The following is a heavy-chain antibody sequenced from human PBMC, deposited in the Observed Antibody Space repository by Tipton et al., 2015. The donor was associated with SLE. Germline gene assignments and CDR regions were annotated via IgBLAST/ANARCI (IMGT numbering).Heavy chain of an antibody. CDR2: ISGSGDVT. CDR1: GFTFSSYA. D-gene: IGHD6-19*01. Sequence: QLVQSGGGLVQPGGSLRLSCAASGFTFSSYAMNWVRQAPGKGLEWVSAISGSGDVTYYADSVQGRFTMSRDRSKKAVYLQMNSLRAEDTAVYFCAKDQSQWLESGSDYWGQGTLVTVSS. V-gene: IGHV3-23*04. CDR3: AKDQSQWLESGSDY. J-gene: IGHJ4*02.